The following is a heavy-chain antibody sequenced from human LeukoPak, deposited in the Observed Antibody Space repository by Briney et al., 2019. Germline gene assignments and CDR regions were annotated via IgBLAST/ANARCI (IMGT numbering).Heavy chain of an antibody. CDR3: AKDQGYYDSSGFPNPYYYFDY. CDR2: IWYDGSNK. D-gene: IGHD3-22*01. J-gene: IGHJ4*02. V-gene: IGHV3-33*06. CDR1: GFTFSSYG. Sequence: GGSLRLSCAASGFTFSSYGMHWVRQAPGKGLEWVAVIWYDGSNKYYADSVKGRFTISRDNSKNTLYLQVNSLRAEDTAVYYCAKDQGYYDSSGFPNPYYYFDYWGQGTLVTVSS.